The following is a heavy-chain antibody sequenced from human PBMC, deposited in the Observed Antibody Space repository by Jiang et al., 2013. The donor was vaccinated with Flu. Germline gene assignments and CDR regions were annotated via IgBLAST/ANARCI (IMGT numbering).Heavy chain of an antibody. V-gene: IGHV4-39*01. Sequence: GSGLVKPSETLSLTCTVSGGSISINTFYWGWIRQPPGKGLEWVGNIYYSGNAYYNPSLKSRATISVDTSKNQFSLKLSSVTAADTAVYFCARRLLRGVFDSWGQGTPVTVSS. CDR3: ARRLLRGVFDS. CDR2: IYYSGNA. D-gene: IGHD3-10*01. CDR1: GGSISINTFY. J-gene: IGHJ4*02.